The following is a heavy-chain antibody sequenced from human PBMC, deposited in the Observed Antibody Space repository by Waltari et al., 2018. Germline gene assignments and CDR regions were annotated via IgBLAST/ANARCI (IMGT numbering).Heavy chain of an antibody. J-gene: IGHJ4*02. CDR3: ARSPRSGSSPG. CDR2: ISSSSSYI. D-gene: IGHD2-2*01. Sequence: LQLQESGPGLVKPSETLSLTCTVSGGSISSSSYYWGWIRQAPGKGLEWVSSISSSSSYIYYADSVKCRFTISRDNAKNSLYLQMNSLRAEDTAVYYCARSPRSGSSPGWGQGTLVTVSS. CDR1: GGSISSSS. V-gene: IGHV3-21*01.